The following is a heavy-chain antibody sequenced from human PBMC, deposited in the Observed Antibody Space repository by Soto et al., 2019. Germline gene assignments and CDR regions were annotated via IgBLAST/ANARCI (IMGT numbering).Heavy chain of an antibody. V-gene: IGHV3-48*02. CDR3: ARGNDYGDYGPLDY. J-gene: IGHJ4*02. Sequence: ESGGGLVQPGGSLRLSCAASGFTFSSYSMNWVRQAPGKGLEWVSYISSSSSTIYYADSVKGRFTISRDNAKNSLYLQMNSLRDEDTAVYYCARGNDYGDYGPLDYWGQGTLVTVSS. CDR2: ISSSSSTI. D-gene: IGHD4-17*01. CDR1: GFTFSSYS.